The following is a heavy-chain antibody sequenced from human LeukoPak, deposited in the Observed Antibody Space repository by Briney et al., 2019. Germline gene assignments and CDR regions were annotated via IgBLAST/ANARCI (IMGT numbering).Heavy chain of an antibody. V-gene: IGHV3-23*01. CDR1: GFTFSNYA. Sequence: GGSLRLSCAASGFTFSNYAMSWVRQAPGKGLEWVSTINDSGGSTYYTDSVKGRFTISRDNSKNTLYLQMNSLRAEDTAVYYCAKANTYYYGSGSYYGHYYDMDVWGQGTTVTVSS. CDR2: INDSGGST. D-gene: IGHD3-10*01. J-gene: IGHJ6*02. CDR3: AKANTYYYGSGSYYGHYYDMDV.